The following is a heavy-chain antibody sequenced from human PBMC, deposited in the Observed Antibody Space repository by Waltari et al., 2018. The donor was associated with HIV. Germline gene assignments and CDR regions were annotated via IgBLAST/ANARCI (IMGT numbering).Heavy chain of an antibody. J-gene: IGHJ5*02. V-gene: IGHV4-39*01. CDR1: GGSINITRYS. Sequence: QLQLQESGPGLVNPSETLSLICSISGGSINITRYSWGWIRQPPGKGLEWIGSMFYSGRTYYNPSLKSRVTISVDTSKNQFSLKLSSVTAADTALYYCARQAYYYGSGSANWFDPWGQGTLVTVSS. CDR3: ARQAYYYGSGSANWFDP. CDR2: MFYSGRT. D-gene: IGHD3-10*01.